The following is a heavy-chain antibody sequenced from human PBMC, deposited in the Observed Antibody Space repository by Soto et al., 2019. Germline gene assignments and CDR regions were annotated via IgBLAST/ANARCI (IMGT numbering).Heavy chain of an antibody. CDR2: INPDNGNT. CDR1: GFSFSDNL. J-gene: IGHJ3*01. V-gene: IGHV1-3*01. Sequence: QVQLVQSGAEVRKPGASVNISCRASGFSFSDNLINWVRQAPGQSLEWMGWINPDNGNTRYPQTFPGRVTLSRHSSASIAYVEVSDLTSEDTAVYYCARDILSVGPRANDAFDVWGQGTMVTVSS. CDR3: ARDILSVGPRANDAFDV.